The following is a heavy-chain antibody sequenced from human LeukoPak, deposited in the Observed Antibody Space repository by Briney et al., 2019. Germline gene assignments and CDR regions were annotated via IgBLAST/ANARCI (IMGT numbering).Heavy chain of an antibody. CDR1: GYTFTSYY. CDR2: INPSGGST. D-gene: IGHD3-9*01. CDR3: ARDDGGRYFDWFVWFPNWFAP. J-gene: IGHJ5*02. Sequence: ASVKVSCKASGYTFTSYYMHWVRQAPGQGLEWMGIINPSGGSTSYAQKFQGRVTMTRDTSTSTVYMELSSLRSEDTAVYYCARDDGGRYFDWFVWFPNWFAPWGQGTLVTVSS. V-gene: IGHV1-46*01.